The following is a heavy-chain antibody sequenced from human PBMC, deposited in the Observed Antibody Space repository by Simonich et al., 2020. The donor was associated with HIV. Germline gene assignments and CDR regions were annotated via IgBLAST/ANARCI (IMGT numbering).Heavy chain of an antibody. D-gene: IGHD3-3*01. J-gene: IGHJ4*02. CDR1: GGSFSCYY. Sequence: QVQLQQWGAGLLKPSETLSLTCAVYGGSFSCYYWSWIRQPPGKGLDWIGEINHSGITNYKSSLNSRATISVDKSKNQFSLKLSSVTAADTAIYYCARRDRELILYFDYWGQGNLVTVSS. V-gene: IGHV4-34*01. CDR3: ARRDRELILYFDY. CDR2: INHSGIT.